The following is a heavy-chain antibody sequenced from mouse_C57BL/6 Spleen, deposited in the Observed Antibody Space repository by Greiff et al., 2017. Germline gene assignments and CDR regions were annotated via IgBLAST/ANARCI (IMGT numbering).Heavy chain of an antibody. V-gene: IGHV1-81*01. D-gene: IGHD2-12*01. CDR3: ARFYDGSAWFAY. CDR2: IYPRSGNT. J-gene: IGHJ3*01. Sequence: QVQLQQSGAELARPGASVKLSCKASGYTFTSYGISWVKQRTGQGLEWIGEIYPRSGNTYYNEKFKGKATLTADKSSSTAYMELRSLTSEDSAVYFWARFYDGSAWFAYWGQGTLVTVSA. CDR1: GYTFTSYG.